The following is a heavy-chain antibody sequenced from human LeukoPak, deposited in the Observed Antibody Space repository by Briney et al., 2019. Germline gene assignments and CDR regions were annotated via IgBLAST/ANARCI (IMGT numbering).Heavy chain of an antibody. V-gene: IGHV1-2*02. J-gene: IGHJ5*02. CDR3: ARVPDTTMAGGWFDP. CDR1: GYTFTDYY. CDR2: INPKNGAI. D-gene: IGHD5-18*01. Sequence: ASVKVSCKASGYTFTDYYMHWVRQAPGQGLEWMGWINPKNGAIIYAQKFQGRVTLTRDTSISTAYMELSSLTSDDTAVYYCARVPDTTMAGGWFDPWGPGTLVTVSS.